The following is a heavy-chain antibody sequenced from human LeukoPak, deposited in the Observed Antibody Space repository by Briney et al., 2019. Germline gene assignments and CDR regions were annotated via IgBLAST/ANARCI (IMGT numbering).Heavy chain of an antibody. D-gene: IGHD3-9*01. CDR1: GFTFSSYG. Sequence: PGRSLRLSCAASGFTFSSYGMHWVRQAPGKGLEWVAVISYDGTYKYYADSVKGRFTISRDNSKNTLYLQMNSLRAEDTAVYYCAKAGRESLRYFDWLWDYWGQGTLVTVSS. J-gene: IGHJ4*02. CDR2: ISYDGTYK. V-gene: IGHV3-30*18. CDR3: AKAGRESLRYFDWLWDY.